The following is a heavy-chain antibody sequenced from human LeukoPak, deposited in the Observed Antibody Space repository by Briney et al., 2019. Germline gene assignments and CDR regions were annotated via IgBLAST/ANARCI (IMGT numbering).Heavy chain of an antibody. Sequence: SVKVSCKASGGTFSSYAISWVRQAPGQGLEWMGRIIPIFGTANYARKFQGRVTITTDESTSTAYMELSSLRSEDTAVYYCATGPGYWNNDAFDIWGQGTMVTVSS. CDR3: ATGPGYWNNDAFDI. V-gene: IGHV1-69*05. CDR1: GGTFSSYA. CDR2: IIPIFGTA. D-gene: IGHD1/OR15-1a*01. J-gene: IGHJ3*02.